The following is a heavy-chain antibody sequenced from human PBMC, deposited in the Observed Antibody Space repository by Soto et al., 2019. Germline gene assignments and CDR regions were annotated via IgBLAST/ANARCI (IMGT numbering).Heavy chain of an antibody. V-gene: IGHV5-51*01. CDR2: IYPGDSDT. CDR1: GYSFTSYW. D-gene: IGHD4-17*01. Sequence: PGESLKISCKGSGYSFTSYWIGWVRQMPGKGLEWMGIIYPGDSDTRYSPSFQGQVTISADKSISTAYLQWSSLKASDTAMYYCASHDYGEHYYYYGMDVWGQATTVTVSS. CDR3: ASHDYGEHYYYYGMDV. J-gene: IGHJ6*01.